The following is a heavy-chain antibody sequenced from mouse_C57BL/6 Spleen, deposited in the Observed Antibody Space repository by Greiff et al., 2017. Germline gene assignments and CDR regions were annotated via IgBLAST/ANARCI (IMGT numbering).Heavy chain of an antibody. CDR3: ARPNYYGSSSGAMDY. J-gene: IGHJ4*01. Sequence: VQLQQPGAELVRPGSSVKLSCKASGYTFTSYWMHWVKQRPIQGLEWIGNIDPSDSETHYNQKFKDKATLTVDKSSSTAYMQLSSLTSEDSAVYYCARPNYYGSSSGAMDYWGQGTSVTVSS. V-gene: IGHV1-52*01. D-gene: IGHD1-1*01. CDR1: GYTFTSYW. CDR2: IDPSDSET.